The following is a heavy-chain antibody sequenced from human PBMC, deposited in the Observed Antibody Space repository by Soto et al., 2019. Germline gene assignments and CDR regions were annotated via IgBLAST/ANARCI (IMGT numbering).Heavy chain of an antibody. J-gene: IGHJ4*02. Sequence: QVQLVESGGGVVQPGRSLRLSCAASGFTFNTYAMNWVRQAPGKGLEWVAVIWYDGSIQYYGDSVKGRFTISRDNAKNTLYVEMNSVSDEDTAVYYCARDPGGSGWAFDCWGQGTLVTVSS. V-gene: IGHV3-33*01. D-gene: IGHD6-19*01. CDR3: ARDPGGSGWAFDC. CDR2: IWYDGSIQ. CDR1: GFTFNTYA.